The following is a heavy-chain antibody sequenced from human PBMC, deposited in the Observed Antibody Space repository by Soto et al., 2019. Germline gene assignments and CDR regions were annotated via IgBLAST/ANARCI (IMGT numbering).Heavy chain of an antibody. V-gene: IGHV3-23*01. CDR2: ISGSGDST. CDR1: GFTFSSYA. CDR3: AKGVPGIAVAGTGFFQH. D-gene: IGHD6-19*01. J-gene: IGHJ1*01. Sequence: GGSLRLSCAASGFTFSSYAMSWVRQAPGKGLEWVSGISGSGDSTYYADSVKGRFTISRDNSKNTLYLQMNSLRAEDTAVYYCAKGVPGIAVAGTGFFQHWGQGTLVTVSS.